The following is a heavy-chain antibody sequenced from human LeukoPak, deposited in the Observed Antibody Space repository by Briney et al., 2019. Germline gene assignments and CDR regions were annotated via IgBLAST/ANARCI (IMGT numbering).Heavy chain of an antibody. J-gene: IGHJ5*02. V-gene: IGHV3-30-3*01. CDR3: ARGPERSYQTWFDP. Sequence: GGSLRLSCAASGFTFSSYAMHWVRQAPGKGLEGVAVISYDGSNKYYADSVKGRFTISRDNSKNTLYLQMNSLRAEDTAVYYCARGPERSYQTWFDPWGQGTLVTVSS. CDR2: ISYDGSNK. CDR1: GFTFSSYA. D-gene: IGHD1-26*01.